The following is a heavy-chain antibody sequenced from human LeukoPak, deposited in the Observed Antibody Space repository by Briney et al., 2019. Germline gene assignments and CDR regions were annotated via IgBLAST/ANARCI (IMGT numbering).Heavy chain of an antibody. CDR1: GFTFSVYW. CDR3: ARDRGSLYSGSYPGYSDY. CDR2: LWYDGSNK. V-gene: IGHV3-33*08. J-gene: IGHJ4*02. Sequence: GGSLRLSCAASGFTFSVYWMHWVRQAPGKGLEWVAVLWYDGSNKYYADSVKGRFTISRDNSKNTLFLQMDSLRAEDTAVYYCARDRGSLYSGSYPGYSDYWGQGTLVTVSS. D-gene: IGHD1-26*01.